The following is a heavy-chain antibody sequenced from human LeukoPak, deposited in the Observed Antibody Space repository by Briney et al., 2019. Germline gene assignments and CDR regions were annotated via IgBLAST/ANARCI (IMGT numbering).Heavy chain of an antibody. V-gene: IGHV3-20*04. CDR3: ARVAGSCYDY. D-gene: IGHD2-15*01. Sequence: GGSLRLSCAASGFTFDDYGMSWVRQGPGKGLEWVSGINWNGGNTGYADSVKGRFTIFRDNAKNSLYLEMDSLRAEDTAVYYCARVAGSCYDYWGQGTLVTVSS. J-gene: IGHJ4*02. CDR1: GFTFDDYG. CDR2: INWNGGNT.